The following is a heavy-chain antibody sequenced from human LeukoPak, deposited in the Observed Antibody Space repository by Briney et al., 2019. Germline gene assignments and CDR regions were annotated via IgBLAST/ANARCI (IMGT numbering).Heavy chain of an antibody. CDR3: ARRPSTIYYDSSGYSDY. Sequence: PGGSLTLSCEDSGFTFRSYEMNWVRQAPGKGLEWMAYLSSSGSAFSYADSVKGRFTISRDNAKNSLYLQMNSLRAEDTAVYYCARRPSTIYYDSSGYSDYWGQGTLVTVSS. CDR1: GFTFRSYE. CDR2: LSSSGSAF. D-gene: IGHD3-22*01. V-gene: IGHV3-48*03. J-gene: IGHJ4*02.